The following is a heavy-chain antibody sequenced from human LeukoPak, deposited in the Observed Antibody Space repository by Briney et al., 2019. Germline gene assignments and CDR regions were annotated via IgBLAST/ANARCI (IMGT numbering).Heavy chain of an antibody. D-gene: IGHD5-12*01. Sequence: SSVTLSCKASAGTFSSSVISWVRQAPGQGLEWMGRLLPILGIANHAQKFQGRGTITADKSTSTAYMQLSSLRSEDTAVYYCARDPTNTSGLYAYFDYWGQGTLVTVSS. CDR1: AGTFSSSV. CDR2: LLPILGIA. V-gene: IGHV1-69*04. CDR3: ARDPTNTSGLYAYFDY. J-gene: IGHJ4*02.